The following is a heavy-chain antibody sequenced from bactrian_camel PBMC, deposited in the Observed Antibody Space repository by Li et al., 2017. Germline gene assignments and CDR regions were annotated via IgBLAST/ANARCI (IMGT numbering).Heavy chain of an antibody. V-gene: IGHV3S53*01. CDR1: AYILEQCG. D-gene: IGHD1*01. J-gene: IGHJ4*01. CDR3: AQITSWSFPH. CDR2: IDSDDHT. Sequence: HVQLVESGGGSVQAGGSLKLTCAGSAYILEQCGMGWFRQAPGKKREGLVTIDSDDHTKFADSVKGRFTISLDKAKNTLYLQMNSLTTEDTAVYYCAQITSWSFPHWGQGTQVTVS.